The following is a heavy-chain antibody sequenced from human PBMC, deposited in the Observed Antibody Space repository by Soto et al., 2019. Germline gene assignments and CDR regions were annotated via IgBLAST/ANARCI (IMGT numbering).Heavy chain of an antibody. CDR2: IYYSGST. V-gene: IGHV4-39*01. D-gene: IGHD3-22*01. J-gene: IGHJ2*01. CDR1: GGSISSSSYY. Sequence: QLQLQESGPGLVKPSETLSLTCTVSGGSISSSSYYWGWIRQPPGKGLEWIGSIYYSGSTYYNPSLKSRVTISVDTSKNQFSLKLSSVTAADTAEYYCARHTVGAGAADYYDSSGPFILGYFDLWGRGTLVTVSS. CDR3: ARHTVGAGAADYYDSSGPFILGYFDL.